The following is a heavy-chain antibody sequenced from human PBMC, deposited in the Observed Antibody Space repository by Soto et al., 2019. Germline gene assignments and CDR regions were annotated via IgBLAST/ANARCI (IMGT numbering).Heavy chain of an antibody. CDR2: INHSGRV. Sequence: SETLSLPCAVYGGSFSGHSWTWIRQSPGKGLEWLGDINHSGRVNYSPSLKSRVTISLDTSKNQFSLTLSAVPAADTAMYYCSTRAYDTNGYYRFDPWGQGTLVPVSS. D-gene: IGHD3-22*01. CDR3: STRAYDTNGYYRFDP. CDR1: GGSFSGHS. J-gene: IGHJ5*01. V-gene: IGHV4-34*01.